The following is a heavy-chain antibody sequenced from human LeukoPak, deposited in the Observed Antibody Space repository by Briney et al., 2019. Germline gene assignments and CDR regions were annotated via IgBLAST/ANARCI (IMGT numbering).Heavy chain of an antibody. V-gene: IGHV3-23*01. CDR2: ISGSGGGT. J-gene: IGHJ1*01. Sequence: GGSLRLSCAASGFTLSSYAMSWVRQAPGKGLEWVSTISGSGGGTYYADSLKSRFTISRDNSKNTLYLQMNSLRAEDTAVYYCAKEAVRSSIAVAGTRYFQHWGQGTLVTVSS. CDR1: GFTLSSYA. D-gene: IGHD6-13*01. CDR3: AKEAVRSSIAVAGTRYFQH.